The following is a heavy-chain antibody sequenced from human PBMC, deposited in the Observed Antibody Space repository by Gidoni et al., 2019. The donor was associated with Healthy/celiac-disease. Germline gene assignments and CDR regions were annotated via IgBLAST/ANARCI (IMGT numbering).Heavy chain of an antibody. CDR2: IGTAGDT. D-gene: IGHD3-3*01. CDR3: ARGGYDFWSGDRYYFDY. V-gene: IGHV3-13*01. J-gene: IGHJ4*02. Sequence: EVQLVESGGGLVQPGGSLRLSCAAFGFTFSSYDMHWVRQATGKGMEWVSAIGTAGDTYYPGSVKGRFTISRENAKNSLYLQMNSLRAGDTAVYYCARGGYDFWSGDRYYFDYWGQGTLVTVSS. CDR1: GFTFSSYD.